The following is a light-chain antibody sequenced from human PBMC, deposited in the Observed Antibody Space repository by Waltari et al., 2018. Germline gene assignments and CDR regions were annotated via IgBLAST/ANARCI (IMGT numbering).Light chain of an antibody. Sequence: QSALTQPASVSGSPGQSITITCTGTTNNFVSWYQLHPGNPPRLILSDVTYRPSGVPSRFSGSKSGDTASLTISGVQAEDEAHYYCSSFTSLRSVIFGGGTTLTVL. V-gene: IGLV2-14*01. J-gene: IGLJ2*01. CDR1: TNNF. CDR3: SSFTSLRSVI. CDR2: DVT.